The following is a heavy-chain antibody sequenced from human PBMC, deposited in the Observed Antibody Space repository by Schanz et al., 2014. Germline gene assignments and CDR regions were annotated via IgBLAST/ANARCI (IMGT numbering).Heavy chain of an antibody. V-gene: IGHV3-72*01. Sequence: VQLVESGGGLVKPGGSLRLSCAASGFTFSDYYMSWIRQAPGKGLEWLGRTRNKANSYTTGYAASVKGRFTISRDESKNSLYLQMNSLKTEDTAVYFCARDGGRDGYNLAFDVWGQGTLVTVSS. CDR1: GFTFSDYY. CDR3: ARDGGRDGYNLAFDV. D-gene: IGHD5-12*01. J-gene: IGHJ3*01. CDR2: TRNKANSYTT.